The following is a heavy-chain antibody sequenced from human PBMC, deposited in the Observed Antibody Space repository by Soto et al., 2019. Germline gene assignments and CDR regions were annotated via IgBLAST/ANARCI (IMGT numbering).Heavy chain of an antibody. Sequence: QITLKESGPTLVRPAQTLTLTCDFSGFSLSTYHMGVAWIRQPPGKALEWLALIYWDDDKRYSPSLKDRLAISKETSSNQVVLTITNTDPGDTATYFCAHAGDYDLLTFDHWGPGTLVTVSS. V-gene: IGHV2-5*02. CDR3: AHAGDYDLLTFDH. D-gene: IGHD4-17*01. J-gene: IGHJ4*02. CDR1: GFSLSTYHMG. CDR2: IYWDDDK.